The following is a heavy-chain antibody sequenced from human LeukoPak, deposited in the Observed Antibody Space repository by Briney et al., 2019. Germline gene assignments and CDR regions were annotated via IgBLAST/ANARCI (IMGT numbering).Heavy chain of an antibody. CDR3: AKDLYSSGWLRDGYNGLTDD. Sequence: QPGGSLRLSCATSGFSFSGHGIHWVRQAPGKGLEWVAFIRYDGNNEYYADSVKGRFTISRDNSKNTLYLQMNSLKPEDTAVYYCAKDLYSSGWLRDGYNGLTDDWGQGTLVTVSS. V-gene: IGHV3-30*02. CDR1: GFSFSGHG. CDR2: IRYDGNNE. D-gene: IGHD6-19*01. J-gene: IGHJ4*02.